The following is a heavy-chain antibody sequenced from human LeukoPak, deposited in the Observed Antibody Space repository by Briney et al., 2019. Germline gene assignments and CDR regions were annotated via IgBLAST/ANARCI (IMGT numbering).Heavy chain of an antibody. CDR1: GGSFSGYY. V-gene: IGHV4-34*01. Sequence: ASETLSLTCAVYGGSFSGYYWSWIRQPPGKGLEWIGEINHSGSTNYNPSLKSRVTISVDTSKNQFSLKLSSVTAADTAVYFCARYSIAGPYYFDYWGQGTLVTVSS. CDR3: ARYSIAGPYYFDY. J-gene: IGHJ4*02. CDR2: INHSGST. D-gene: IGHD6-13*01.